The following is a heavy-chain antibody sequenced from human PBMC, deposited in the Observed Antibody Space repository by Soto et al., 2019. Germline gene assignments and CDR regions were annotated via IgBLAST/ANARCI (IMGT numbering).Heavy chain of an antibody. CDR1: GFTFSDHY. CDR3: ARRITGTPPADGGS. CDR2: IRNRANSYTT. Sequence: EVQLVESGGDLVQPGGSLRLSCAVSGFTFSDHYMDWVRQAPGKGLEWVGRIRNRANSYTTDYAASVQGRFTISRDDSKNPLYLQMNSVKTGDTAMYYCARRITGTPPADGGSWGQGTLVPVSS. D-gene: IGHD1-7*01. J-gene: IGHJ5*02. V-gene: IGHV3-72*01.